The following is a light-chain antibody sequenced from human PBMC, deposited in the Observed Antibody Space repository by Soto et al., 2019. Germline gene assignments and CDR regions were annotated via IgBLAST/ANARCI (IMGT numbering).Light chain of an antibody. J-gene: IGLJ3*02. CDR1: SSNIGSNT. CDR2: RNN. CDR3: AAWDDSLNGWV. Sequence: SVLTQPRSACGTTGQRVTISCSGSSSNIGSNTVNWYQQLPGTAPKLLIYRNNQRPSGVPDRFSGSKSGTSASLAISGLQSEDEADYYCAAWDDSLNGWVFGGGTKLTVL. V-gene: IGLV1-44*01.